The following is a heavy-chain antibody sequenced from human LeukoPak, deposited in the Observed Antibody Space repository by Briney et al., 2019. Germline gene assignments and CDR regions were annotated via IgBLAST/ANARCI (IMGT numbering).Heavy chain of an antibody. CDR3: AKSSVRGVIRTYFDY. V-gene: IGHV3-23*01. Sequence: PGGSLRLSCAASGFTFSSYAMSWVRQAPGKGLEWVSAISGSGGSTYYADSVKGRFTISRDNSKNTLYLQMNSLRAEDTAVYYCAKSSVRGVIRTYFDYWGRGTLVTVSS. CDR2: ISGSGGST. CDR1: GFTFSSYA. D-gene: IGHD3-10*01. J-gene: IGHJ4*02.